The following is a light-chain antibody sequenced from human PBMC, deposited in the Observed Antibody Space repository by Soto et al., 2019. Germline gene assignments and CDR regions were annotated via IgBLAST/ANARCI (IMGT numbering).Light chain of an antibody. CDR2: DAS. V-gene: IGKV3-11*01. CDR1: QSVSNKY. Sequence: EILMTQSPATLSVSPGERATLSCRASQSVSNKYLARYQQKPGQAPRLLIYDASNRATGIPARFSGSGSGTDFTLTISSLEPEDFEVYYCQQRSNWPGTFGQGTKVDIK. J-gene: IGKJ1*01. CDR3: QQRSNWPGT.